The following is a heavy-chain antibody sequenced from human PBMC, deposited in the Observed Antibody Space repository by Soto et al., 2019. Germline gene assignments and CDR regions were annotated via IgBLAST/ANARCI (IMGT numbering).Heavy chain of an antibody. Sequence: QVQLVQSGAEVKKPGSSVKVSCKASGGTFSSYAISWVRQAPGQGLEWMGGIIPIFGTANYAQKFQGRVTITADESTSTAYMELSSLRSEDTAVYYCARRRFEVGANPKWPNLEWYFDLWGRGTLVTVSS. CDR1: GGTFSSYA. D-gene: IGHD1-26*01. CDR2: IIPIFGTA. J-gene: IGHJ2*01. CDR3: ARRRFEVGANPKWPNLEWYFDL. V-gene: IGHV1-69*12.